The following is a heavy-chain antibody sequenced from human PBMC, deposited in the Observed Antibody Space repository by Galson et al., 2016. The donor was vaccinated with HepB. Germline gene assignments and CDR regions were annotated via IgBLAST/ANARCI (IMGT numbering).Heavy chain of an antibody. CDR1: GYIFNTYG. V-gene: IGHV1-69*13. J-gene: IGHJ6*02. CDR3: ATKPRYCSGENCYYFGMDV. Sequence: SVKVSCKASGYIFNTYGIGWVRQAPGQGLEWMGGIIPIFHNVKSAQKFQGRVIITADASTSTAYMELSSLRPEDTAVYYCATKPRYCSGENCYYFGMDVWGQGTTVTVSS. CDR2: IIPIFHNV. D-gene: IGHD2-15*01.